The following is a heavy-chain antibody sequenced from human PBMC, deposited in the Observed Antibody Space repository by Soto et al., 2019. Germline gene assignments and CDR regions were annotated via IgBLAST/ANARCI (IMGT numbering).Heavy chain of an antibody. CDR3: ARDDEMGYFDY. J-gene: IGHJ4*02. CDR2: ISSSTRTI. V-gene: IGHV3-48*01. CDR1: GFTFSSYS. Sequence: PGGSLRLSCAASGFTFSSYSMNWVRRAPGKGLEWVSYISSSTRTIYYADSVKGRFTVSRDNAKNSLYLQMNSLRAEDTAVYYCARDDEMGYFDYWGQGTQVTVSS. D-gene: IGHD3-16*01.